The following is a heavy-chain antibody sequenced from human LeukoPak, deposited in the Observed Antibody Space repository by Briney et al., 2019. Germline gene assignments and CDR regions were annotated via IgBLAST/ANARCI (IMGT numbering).Heavy chain of an antibody. CDR2: ISGSGGST. V-gene: IGHV3-23*01. Sequence: GGSLRLSCAASGFTFSSYAMSWVRQAPGKGLEWVSAISGSGGSTYYADSVKGRFTISRDNAKNSLYLQMNSLRAEDTAVYYCARVGDILTGYGVAFFDYWGQGTLVTVSS. CDR1: GFTFSSYA. J-gene: IGHJ4*02. CDR3: ARVGDILTGYGVAFFDY. D-gene: IGHD3-9*01.